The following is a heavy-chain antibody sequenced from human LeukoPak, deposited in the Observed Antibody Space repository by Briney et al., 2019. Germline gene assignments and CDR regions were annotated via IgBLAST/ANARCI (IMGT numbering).Heavy chain of an antibody. J-gene: IGHJ5*01. D-gene: IGHD7-27*01. Sequence: GGSLRLSCTASGFTFGDYAMSWVRQAPGKGLEWVGFIRSKAYGGTTEYAASVKGRFTISRDDSKSIAYLQMNSLKTEDTAVYYCTRENWVWFDSWGQGTLVTVSS. CDR3: TRENWVWFDS. CDR2: IRSKAYGGTT. V-gene: IGHV3-49*04. CDR1: GFTFGDYA.